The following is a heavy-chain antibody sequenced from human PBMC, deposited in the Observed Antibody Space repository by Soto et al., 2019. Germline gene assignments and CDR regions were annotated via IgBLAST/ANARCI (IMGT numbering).Heavy chain of an antibody. D-gene: IGHD6-6*01. CDR2: IYTSGRT. V-gene: IGHV4-4*07. CDR3: ARVPVLAARSNWFDP. J-gene: IGHJ5*02. Sequence: QVQLQESGPGLVKPSETLSLTCTVSGGSISSYYWCWIRQPAGKGLEWIGRIYTSGRTNYNPSLKSRVTMSVDTPKNQFSLKLSSVTAADTAVYYCARVPVLAARSNWFDPWGQGTLVTVSS. CDR1: GGSISSYY.